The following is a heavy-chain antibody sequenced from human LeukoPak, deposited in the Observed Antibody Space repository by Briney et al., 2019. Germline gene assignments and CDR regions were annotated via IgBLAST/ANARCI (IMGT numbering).Heavy chain of an antibody. CDR2: IYYSGST. Sequence: SETLSLTCTVSGGSISSYYWSWIRQPPGKGLEWIGYIYYSGSTNYNPSLKSRVTISVGTSKNQFSLKLSSVTAADTAVYYCARDADYGGNSFAFDIWGQGTMVTVSS. CDR1: GGSISSYY. V-gene: IGHV4-59*01. D-gene: IGHD4-23*01. CDR3: ARDADYGGNSFAFDI. J-gene: IGHJ3*02.